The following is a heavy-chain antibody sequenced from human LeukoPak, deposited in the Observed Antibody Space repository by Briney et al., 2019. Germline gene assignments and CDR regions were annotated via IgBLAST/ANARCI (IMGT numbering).Heavy chain of an antibody. CDR1: GFTFSSYW. CDR3: ARDYYDGNTYYYN. Sequence: GGSLRLSCAVSGFTFSSYWMSWVRQAPGKGLEWVANIKQDGNDRYYVDSVKGRFTISRDNAKNSLYLQMSSLRAEDTALYYCARDYYDGNTYYYNWGQGTLVTVSS. J-gene: IGHJ4*02. CDR2: IKQDGNDR. D-gene: IGHD3-22*01. V-gene: IGHV3-7*03.